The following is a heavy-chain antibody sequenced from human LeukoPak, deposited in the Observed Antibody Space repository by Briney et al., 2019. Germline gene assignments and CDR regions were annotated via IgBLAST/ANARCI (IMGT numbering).Heavy chain of an antibody. CDR1: VFTFSSYW. D-gene: IGHD3-3*01. CDR3: ARAVRDYDFWSGYYYFDY. V-gene: IGHV3-74*01. CDR2: INSDGSST. J-gene: IGHJ4*02. Sequence: GGSLRLSCADSVFTFSSYWMQWVRQAPGKGLVWVSRINSDGSSTSYADSVKGRFTISRDNAKNTLYLQMNSLRAEDTAVYYCARAVRDYDFWSGYYYFDYWGQGTLVTVSS.